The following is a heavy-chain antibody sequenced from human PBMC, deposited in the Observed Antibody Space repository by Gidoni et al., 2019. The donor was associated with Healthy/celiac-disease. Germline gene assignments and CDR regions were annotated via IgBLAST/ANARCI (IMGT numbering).Heavy chain of an antibody. V-gene: IGHV4-30-4*01. CDR3: ARDSYGIVVVPAAKGGFDP. Sequence: QVQLQESGPGLVKPSQTLSLTCTVSGGSISSGDYYWSWIRQPPGKGLEWIGYIYYSGSTYYNPSLKSRVTISVDTSKNQFSLKLSSVTAADTAVYYCARDSYGIVVVPAAKGGFDPWGQGTLVTVSS. CDR1: GGSISSGDYY. J-gene: IGHJ5*02. D-gene: IGHD2-2*01. CDR2: IYYSGST.